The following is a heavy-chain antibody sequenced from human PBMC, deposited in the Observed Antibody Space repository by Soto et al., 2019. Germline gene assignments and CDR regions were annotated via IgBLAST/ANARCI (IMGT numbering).Heavy chain of an antibody. J-gene: IGHJ6*02. CDR3: AHIPSTAAGDYYYYGMDV. Sequence: QITLKESGPTLVKPTQTLTLTCTFSGFSLSTSGVGVGWIRQPPGKALEWLALIYWDDDKRYSPSLKSRLTITKDXXKXQEXLTMTNMDPVDTATYYCAHIPSTAAGDYYYYGMDVWGQGTTVTVSS. V-gene: IGHV2-5*02. CDR2: IYWDDDK. CDR1: GFSLSTSGVG. D-gene: IGHD6-13*01.